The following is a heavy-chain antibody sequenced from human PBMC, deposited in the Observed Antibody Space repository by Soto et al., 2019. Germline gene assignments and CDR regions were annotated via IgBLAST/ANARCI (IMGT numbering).Heavy chain of an antibody. D-gene: IGHD1-7*01. CDR3: ARDGWNYVGRDAFDX. V-gene: IGHV3-30-3*01. Sequence: WTLRLSCSASGFTFSSYAIHWVRQAPGKGLEWVEVISYDGSNKYYADSVKGRFTISRDNSKNTLYLQMNSLRAEETAVYYCARDGWNYVGRDAFDXWGQGTMVTVS. CDR1: GFTFSSYA. J-gene: IGHJ3*02. CDR2: ISYDGSNK.